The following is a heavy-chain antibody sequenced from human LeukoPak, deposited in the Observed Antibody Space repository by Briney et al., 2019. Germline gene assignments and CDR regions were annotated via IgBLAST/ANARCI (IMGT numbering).Heavy chain of an antibody. V-gene: IGHV4-31*03. Sequence: SETLSLTCSVSGASIRSGGYYWSWIRQHPGKGLEWIGEINHSGSTNYNPSLKSRVTISVDTSKNQFSLKLSSVTAADTAVYYCARMSSRAGKGWFDPWGQGTVVTVSS. CDR3: ARMSSRAGKGWFDP. J-gene: IGHJ5*02. CDR1: GASIRSGGYY. CDR2: INHSGST. D-gene: IGHD3-10*01.